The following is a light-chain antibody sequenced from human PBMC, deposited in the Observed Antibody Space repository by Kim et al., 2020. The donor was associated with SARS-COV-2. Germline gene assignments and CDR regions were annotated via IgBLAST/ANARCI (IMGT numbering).Light chain of an antibody. CDR1: QDISRW. CDR2: GAF. J-gene: IGKJ4*01. CDR3: QQADSFPLT. Sequence: ASVGDRVTITCRASQDISRWLAWYQQKPGKAPKLLIYGAFTLESGVPSRFSGSGSGTDFTLTISSLQPEDFAIYFCQQADSFPLTFGGGTKVDIK. V-gene: IGKV1-12*01.